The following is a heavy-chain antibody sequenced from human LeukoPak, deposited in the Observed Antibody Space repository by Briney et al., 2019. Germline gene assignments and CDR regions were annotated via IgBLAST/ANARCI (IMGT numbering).Heavy chain of an antibody. CDR3: ARLGCSSTSCYEY. V-gene: IGHV3-66*02. J-gene: IGHJ4*02. CDR1: GFTVSSNY. D-gene: IGHD2-2*01. CDR2: IYSGGST. Sequence: GGSLRLSCAASGFTVSSNYMSWVRQAPGKGLEWVSVIYSGGSTYYADSVKGRFTISRDNSKNTLYLQMNSLRAEDTAVYYCARLGCSSTSCYEYWGQGTLVTVSS.